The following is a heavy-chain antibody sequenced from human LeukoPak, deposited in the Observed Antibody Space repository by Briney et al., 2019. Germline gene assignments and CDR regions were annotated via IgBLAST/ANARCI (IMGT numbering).Heavy chain of an antibody. CDR3: ASRAGAYSPPYDY. CDR1: GFTFSSYG. D-gene: IGHD4/OR15-4a*01. J-gene: IGHJ4*02. CDR2: IRYDGSNK. Sequence: GGSVTLSCPPSGFTFSSYGMHWVRQAPGKGLEWVAFIRYDGSNKYYADSVKGRFTISRDNSKHTLYLQMNTLRAEDTAVYYCASRAGAYSPPYDYRGQGTMVTVSS. V-gene: IGHV3-30*02.